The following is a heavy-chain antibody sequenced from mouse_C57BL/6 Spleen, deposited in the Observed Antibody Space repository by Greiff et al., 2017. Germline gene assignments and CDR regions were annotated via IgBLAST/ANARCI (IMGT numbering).Heavy chain of an antibody. D-gene: IGHD2-4*01. V-gene: IGHV1-42*01. J-gene: IGHJ1*03. CDR3: ARGLRWYFDV. CDR1: GYSFTGYY. CDR2: INPSTGGT. Sequence: VQLQQSGPELVKPGASVKISCKASGYSFTGYYMNWVKQSPEKSLEWIGEINPSTGGTTYNQKFKAKATLTVDKSSSTAYTQLKSLTSEDSAVYYCARGLRWYFDVWGTGTTVTVSS.